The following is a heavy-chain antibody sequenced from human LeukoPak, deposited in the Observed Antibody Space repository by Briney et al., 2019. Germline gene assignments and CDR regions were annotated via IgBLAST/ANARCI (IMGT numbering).Heavy chain of an antibody. V-gene: IGHV4-30-4*01. CDR1: GGSISSGDYY. CDR3: ARGVPFDWLSPIGNFDY. Sequence: SETLSLTCTVSGGSISSGDYYWSWIRQPPGKGLEWIGYIYYSGSTYYNPSLKSRVTISVDTSKNQFSLKLSSVTAADTAVYYCARGVPFDWLSPIGNFDYWGQGTLATVSS. J-gene: IGHJ4*02. D-gene: IGHD3-9*01. CDR2: IYYSGST.